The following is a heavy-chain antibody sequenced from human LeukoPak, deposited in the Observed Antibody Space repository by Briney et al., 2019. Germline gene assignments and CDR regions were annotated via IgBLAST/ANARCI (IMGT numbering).Heavy chain of an antibody. CDR3: AKDPEHIVVVTAVPLS. D-gene: IGHD2-21*02. CDR1: GFTFSSYA. V-gene: IGHV3-23*01. CDR2: ISGSGGST. J-gene: IGHJ4*02. Sequence: AGGSLRLSCAASGFTFSSYAMSWVRLAPGKGLEWVSAISGSGGSTYYADSVKGRFTISRDNSKNTLYLQMNSLRAEDTAVYYCAKDPEHIVVVTAVPLSWGQGTLVTVSS.